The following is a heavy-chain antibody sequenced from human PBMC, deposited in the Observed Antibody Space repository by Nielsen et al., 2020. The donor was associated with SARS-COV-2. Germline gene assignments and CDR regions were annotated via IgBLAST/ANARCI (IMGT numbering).Heavy chain of an antibody. D-gene: IGHD2-2*01. CDR1: DNTFFSYS. J-gene: IGHJ6*03. Sequence: ASVKVSCKASDNTFFSYSIIWVRQAPGQGLEWMGRITASNGNVKYAQNLQDRVTMTADASTSTVYMDLRRLRSDDTAVYYCARVASGVVPGPLGIGMWYSYYYMDVWGKGTTVTVS. V-gene: IGHV1-18*04. CDR2: ITASNGNV. CDR3: ARVASGVVPGPLGIGMWYSYYYMDV.